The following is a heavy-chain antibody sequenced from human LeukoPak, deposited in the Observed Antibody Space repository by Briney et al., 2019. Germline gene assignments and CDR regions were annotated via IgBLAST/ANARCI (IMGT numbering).Heavy chain of an antibody. Sequence: PSETLSLTCTVSGDPIGSHSDYKWTWIRQPPGKGLEWIGYIYYSGSTNYNPSLKSRVTISVDTSKNQFSLKLSSVTAADTAVYYCARHPVVAADLNWFDPWGQGTLVTVSS. CDR1: GDPIGSHSDY. V-gene: IGHV4-59*08. D-gene: IGHD2-15*01. CDR2: IYYSGST. J-gene: IGHJ5*02. CDR3: ARHPVVAADLNWFDP.